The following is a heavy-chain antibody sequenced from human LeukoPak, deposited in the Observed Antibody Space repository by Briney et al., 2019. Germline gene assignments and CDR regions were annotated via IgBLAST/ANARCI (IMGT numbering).Heavy chain of an antibody. V-gene: IGHV3-7*01. CDR2: IKQDGSQ. J-gene: IGHJ4*02. D-gene: IGHD4-17*01. CDR1: GFTSSRHW. CDR3: ARGPDYGDRLDYFDY. Sequence: GGSLRLSCAASGFTSSRHWMSWVRQATRRRLEWVANIKQDGSQYYVDSVKGRFIISRDNAQNSLYLQMYSLRAEDTSVYSCARGPDYGDRLDYFDYWGQGTLVTVSS.